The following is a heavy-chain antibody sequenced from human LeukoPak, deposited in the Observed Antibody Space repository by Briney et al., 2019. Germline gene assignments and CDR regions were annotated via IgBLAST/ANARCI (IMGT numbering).Heavy chain of an antibody. D-gene: IGHD1-26*01. CDR3: AKDTSGGHSGSYYEKYNWFDP. V-gene: IGHV3-23*01. J-gene: IGHJ5*02. CDR2: ISGSGGST. CDR1: GFTFSSYA. Sequence: RGGSLRLSCAASGFTFSSYAMSWVRQAPGKGLEWVSVISGSGGSTFYADSVKSRFTISRDNSKNTLYLQMNSLRAEDTAVYYCAKDTSGGHSGSYYEKYNWFDPWGQGTLVTVSS.